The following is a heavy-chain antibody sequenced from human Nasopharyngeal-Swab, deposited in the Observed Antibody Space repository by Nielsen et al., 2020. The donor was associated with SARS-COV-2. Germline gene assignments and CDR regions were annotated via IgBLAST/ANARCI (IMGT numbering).Heavy chain of an antibody. Sequence: GESVKISCVASEFTFSGYTMNWVRQAPGKGLEWISSISSTTPYIYYADSVKGRFTISRDNAKNSLYLQMNFLRVEDTAMYYCARDTGGPPNYFDPWGQGTLVTVSS. CDR1: EFTFSGYT. J-gene: IGHJ5*02. CDR3: ARDTGGPPNYFDP. D-gene: IGHD1-7*01. V-gene: IGHV3-21*01. CDR2: ISSTTPYI.